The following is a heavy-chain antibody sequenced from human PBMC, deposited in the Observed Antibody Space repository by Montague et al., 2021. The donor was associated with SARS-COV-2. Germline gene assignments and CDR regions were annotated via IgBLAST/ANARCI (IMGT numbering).Heavy chain of an antibody. J-gene: IGHJ6*02. V-gene: IGHV3-7*01. CDR2: IKDDGGET. CDR3: VTFKYCHSSSCAVAHDYLYSGMDV. CDR1: GFTFRTYG. D-gene: IGHD2/OR15-2a*01. Sequence: SLRLSCAASGFTFRTYGMTWVRQAPGKGLEWVATIKDDGGETYYVDSVRGRFSISRDNAQNSLYLQMNRLRSDDTAIYYCVTFKYCHSSSCAVAHDYLYSGMDVWGRGTMVTVSS.